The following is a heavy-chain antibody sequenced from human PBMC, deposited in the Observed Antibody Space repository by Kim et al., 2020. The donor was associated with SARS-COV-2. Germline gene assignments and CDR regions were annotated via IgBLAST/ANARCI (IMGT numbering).Heavy chain of an antibody. J-gene: IGHJ4*02. V-gene: IGHV3-30*07. Sequence: SVKGRFTISRDNSKNTLYRQMNSLRAEETAIYYCATVFGPYSSTWYSIDYWGQGTLVTVSS. D-gene: IGHD6-13*01. CDR3: ATVFGPYSSTWYSIDY.